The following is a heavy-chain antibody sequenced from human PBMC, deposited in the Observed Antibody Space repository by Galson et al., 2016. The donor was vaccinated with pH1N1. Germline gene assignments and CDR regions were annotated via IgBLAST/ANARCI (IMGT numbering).Heavy chain of an antibody. D-gene: IGHD5-18*01. CDR3: VGGGYSYDLDYHFGMDV. CDR1: GGSISIINW. J-gene: IGHJ6*02. Sequence: ETLSLTCAVSGGSISIINWWSWVRQPPGQGLEWIGEIYQRGNTNYNPSLKSRLTISLDNSKNQFSLRLSSVTAADTAVYYCVGGGYSYDLDYHFGMDVWGQGTTVTVSS. V-gene: IGHV4-4*02. CDR2: IYQRGNT.